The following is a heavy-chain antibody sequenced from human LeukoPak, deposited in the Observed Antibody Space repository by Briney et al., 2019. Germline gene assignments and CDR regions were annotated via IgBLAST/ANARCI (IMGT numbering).Heavy chain of an antibody. CDR3: ARDSMITFGGAVDY. CDR2: IYHSGST. D-gene: IGHD3-16*01. V-gene: IGHV4-38-2*02. Sequence: KPSETLYLTCSVSGFSISSNYHWGWIRQPPGKGLEWIGTIYHSGSTYYNPSLKSRVTISVDTSKNQFSLKLSSVTAADTAVYYCARDSMITFGGAVDYWGQGTLVTVSS. J-gene: IGHJ4*02. CDR1: GFSISSNYH.